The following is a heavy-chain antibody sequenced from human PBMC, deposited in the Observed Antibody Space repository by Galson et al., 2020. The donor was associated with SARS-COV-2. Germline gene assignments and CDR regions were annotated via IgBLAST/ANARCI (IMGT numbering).Heavy chain of an antibody. CDR1: GFTFSSYG. J-gene: IGHJ1*01. D-gene: IGHD3-22*01. Sequence: GGSLRLSCAASGFTFSSYGMHWVRQAPGKGLEWVAVIWYDGSNKYYADSVKGRFTISRDNSKNTLYLQMNSLRAEDTAVYYCARPPRGYYDSSGYYYLIGYFQHWGQGTLVTVSS. CDR2: IWYDGSNK. CDR3: ARPPRGYYDSSGYYYLIGYFQH. V-gene: IGHV3-33*01.